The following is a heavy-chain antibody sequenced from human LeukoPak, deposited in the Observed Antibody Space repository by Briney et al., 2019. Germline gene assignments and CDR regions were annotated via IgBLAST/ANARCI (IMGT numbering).Heavy chain of an antibody. V-gene: IGHV4-38-2*02. D-gene: IGHD6-13*01. Sequence: PSETLSLTCTVSGYSISSGYYWGWIRQPPGKGLEWIGSIYHSGSTYYNPSLKSRVTISVDTSKNQFSLKLSSVTAADTAVYYCARPSSSWYGELDYWGQGTLVTVSS. CDR1: GYSISSGYY. CDR2: IYHSGST. CDR3: ARPSSSWYGELDY. J-gene: IGHJ4*02.